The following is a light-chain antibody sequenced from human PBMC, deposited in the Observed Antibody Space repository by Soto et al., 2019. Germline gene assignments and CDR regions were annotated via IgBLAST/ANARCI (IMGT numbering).Light chain of an antibody. CDR3: QQRYSNPRT. V-gene: IGKV1-39*01. J-gene: IGKJ1*01. CDR1: QRISTY. CDR2: DAS. Sequence: DTQMTQTTSSQSGSLGDSVTSTCRASQRISTYLNWYQQKPGKAPKFLIYDASNLQSGVPSRFSGGGSGTDFTLTISSLQPEDFATYYCQQRYSNPRTCGQGTKV.